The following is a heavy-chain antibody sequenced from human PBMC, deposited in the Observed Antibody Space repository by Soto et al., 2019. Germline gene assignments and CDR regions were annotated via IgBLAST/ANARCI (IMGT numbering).Heavy chain of an antibody. CDR1: GGSISSYY. Sequence: SETLSLTCTVSGGSISSYYWSWIRQPPGKGLEWIGYIYYSGSTNYNPSLKSRVTISVDTSKNQFSLKLSSVTAADTAVYYCARDIRDYTRHYYYGMDVWGQGTTVTVS. CDR2: IYYSGST. J-gene: IGHJ6*02. V-gene: IGHV4-59*01. CDR3: ARDIRDYTRHYYYGMDV. D-gene: IGHD4-4*01.